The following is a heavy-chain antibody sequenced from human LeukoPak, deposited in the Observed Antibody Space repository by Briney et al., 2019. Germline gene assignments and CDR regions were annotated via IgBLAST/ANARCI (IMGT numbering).Heavy chain of an antibody. D-gene: IGHD3-10*02. Sequence: GGSLRLSCAACGFSFSSYAMSWVRQAPGKGLEWVSSISNSGVTTYHADSVKGRFNISRDNSKNTLHLQMNSLRADDTALYYCAKGALAPACSGFDDWGQETPVTVSS. CDR2: ISNSGVTT. CDR1: GFSFSSYA. CDR3: AKGALAPACSGFDD. V-gene: IGHV3-23*01. J-gene: IGHJ4*02.